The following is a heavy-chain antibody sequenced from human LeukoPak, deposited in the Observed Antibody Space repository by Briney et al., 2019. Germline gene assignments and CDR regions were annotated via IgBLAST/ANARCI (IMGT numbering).Heavy chain of an antibody. CDR3: ASHVDTAMVN. CDR2: IWYDGSNK. V-gene: IGHV3-33*01. D-gene: IGHD5-18*01. CDR1: GFTFSSYG. Sequence: GGPLRLSCAASGFTFSSYGMHWVRQAPGKGLEWVAVIWYDGSNKYYADSVKGRFTISRDNSKNTLYLQMNSLRAEDTAVYYCASHVDTAMVNWGQGTLVTVSS. J-gene: IGHJ4*02.